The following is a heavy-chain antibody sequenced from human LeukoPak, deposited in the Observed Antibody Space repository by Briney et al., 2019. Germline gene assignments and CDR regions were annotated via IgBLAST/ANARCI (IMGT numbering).Heavy chain of an antibody. Sequence: SETLSLTCVVSGGSIITNDYWWGWIRQPPGKGLEWIGTIDHAGTTFYNVSLKSRVTISVDTPNNQFSLRLNSVGAADTAVYYCARDESRISSSSPYFDYWGQGTLVTVSS. J-gene: IGHJ4*02. D-gene: IGHD6-6*01. CDR1: GGSIITNDYW. V-gene: IGHV4-39*02. CDR3: ARDESRISSSSPYFDY. CDR2: IDHAGTT.